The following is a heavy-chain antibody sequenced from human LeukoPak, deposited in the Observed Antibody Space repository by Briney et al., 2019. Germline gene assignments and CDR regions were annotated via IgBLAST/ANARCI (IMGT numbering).Heavy chain of an antibody. CDR1: GGSISIYY. V-gene: IGHV4-59*01. J-gene: IGHJ4*02. D-gene: IGHD3-22*01. CDR3: AREDYYDSSGYLDY. Sequence: SETLSLTCSVSGGSISIYYWSWIRQPPGKGLEWIGNIYNSGSTNYNPSLKSRVTISLDTSKNQFSLRLTSVTAADTAVYYCAREDYYDSSGYLDYWGQGTLVTVSS. CDR2: IYNSGST.